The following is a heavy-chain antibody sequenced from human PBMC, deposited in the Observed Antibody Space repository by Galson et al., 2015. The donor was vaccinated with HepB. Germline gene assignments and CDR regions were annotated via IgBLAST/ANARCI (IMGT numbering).Heavy chain of an antibody. CDR2: IYPGDSET. CDR1: GYTFSNYW. J-gene: IGHJ2*01. D-gene: IGHD3-10*01. V-gene: IGHV5-51*01. CDR3: ARHLWFGNFDWYFDL. Sequence: QSGAEVKKPGESLKISCKGSGYTFSNYWIGWVRQMPGKGLEWMGTIYPGDSETRYSPSFQGQVTISADKSISAAYLQWSSLKASDTAIYYCARHLWFGNFDWYFDLWGRGTLVTVSS.